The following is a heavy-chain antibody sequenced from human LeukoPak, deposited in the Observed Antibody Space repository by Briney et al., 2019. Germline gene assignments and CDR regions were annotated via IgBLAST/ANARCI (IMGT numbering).Heavy chain of an antibody. J-gene: IGHJ4*02. D-gene: IGHD3-9*01. CDR3: ARDRGDDFLTGYYRYYFDY. V-gene: IGHV3-11*01. Sequence: GGSLRLSCAASGFTFSDYYMSWIRQAPGKGLEWVSYISSSGSTIYYADSVKGRFTISRDNAKNSLYLQMNSLRSEDTAVYYCARDRGDDFLTGYYRYYFDYWGQGTLVTVSS. CDR2: ISSSGSTI. CDR1: GFTFSDYY.